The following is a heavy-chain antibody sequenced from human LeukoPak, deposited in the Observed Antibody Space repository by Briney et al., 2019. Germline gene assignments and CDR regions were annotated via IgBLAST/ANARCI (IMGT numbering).Heavy chain of an antibody. CDR1: GGSISGYY. J-gene: IGHJ4*02. Sequence: PSETLSLTCTVSGGSISGYYWSWIRQPPGKGLEWIGEINHSGSTNYNPSLKSRVTISVDTSKNQFSLKLSSVTAADTAVYYCARGDDGVNFDYWGQGTLVTVSS. V-gene: IGHV4-34*01. CDR3: ARGDDGVNFDY. CDR2: INHSGST. D-gene: IGHD4-17*01.